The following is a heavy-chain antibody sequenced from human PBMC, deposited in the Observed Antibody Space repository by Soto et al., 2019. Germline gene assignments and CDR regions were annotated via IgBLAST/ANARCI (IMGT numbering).Heavy chain of an antibody. V-gene: IGHV3-23*01. CDR3: PKGLRSSDLTTFNFAY. CDR2: INPSVDIK. D-gene: IGHD4-4*01. J-gene: IGHJ4*02. CDR1: GLTFSRYA. Sequence: EQLLESVGGLVQTGGSLRLSCAASGLTFSRYAMSWARQAPGMGLAWVSIINPSVDIKYYGDSVKGRFTIARDNSKNTLALITNSLRAEDTAIYYCPKGLRSSDLTTFNFAYLCQGTMVTVSS.